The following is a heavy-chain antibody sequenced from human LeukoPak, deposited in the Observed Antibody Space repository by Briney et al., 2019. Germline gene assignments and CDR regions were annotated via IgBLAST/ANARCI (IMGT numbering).Heavy chain of an antibody. CDR1: GGSISSGGYS. D-gene: IGHD1-14*01. J-gene: IGHJ3*02. V-gene: IGHV4-30-2*01. CDR3: AREGRSARKPRNAFDI. CDR2: IYHSGST. Sequence: SQTLSLTCAVSGGSISSGGYSWSWIRQPPGKGLEWIGYIYHSGSTYYNPSLKSRVTISVDRSKNQFSLKLSSVTAADTAVYYCAREGRSARKPRNAFDIWGQGTMVTVSS.